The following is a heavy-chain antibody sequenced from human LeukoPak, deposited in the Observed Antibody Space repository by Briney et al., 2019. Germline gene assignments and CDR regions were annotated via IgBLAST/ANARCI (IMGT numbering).Heavy chain of an antibody. CDR3: ARGYYGSGRAADYYYYYYMDV. D-gene: IGHD3-10*01. CDR2: IIPIFGTA. CDR1: GGTFSSYA. V-gene: IGHV1-69*06. J-gene: IGHJ6*03. Sequence: SVKVSCKASGGTFSSYAISWVRQAPGQGLEWMGGIIPIFGTANYAQKFQGRVTITADKSTSTAYMELSSLRSEDTAVYYCARGYYGSGRAADYYYYYYMDVWGKGTTVTISS.